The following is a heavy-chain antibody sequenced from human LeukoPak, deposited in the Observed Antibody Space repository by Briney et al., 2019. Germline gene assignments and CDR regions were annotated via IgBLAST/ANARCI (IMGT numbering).Heavy chain of an antibody. J-gene: IGHJ4*02. Sequence: GGSLRLSCAASGFTFSSYGMSWVRQAPGKGLEWVSGISGSGDSTYYADSVKGRFTISRDNSKNTLYLQMNSLRAEDTAVYYCARRSGIAVAGAFDYWGQGTLVTVSS. CDR2: ISGSGDST. CDR1: GFTFSSYG. CDR3: ARRSGIAVAGAFDY. D-gene: IGHD6-19*01. V-gene: IGHV3-23*01.